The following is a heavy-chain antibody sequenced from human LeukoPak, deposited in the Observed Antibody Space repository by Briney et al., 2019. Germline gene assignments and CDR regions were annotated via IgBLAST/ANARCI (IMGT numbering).Heavy chain of an antibody. Sequence: SETLSLTCTVSGGSISSSSYHWGWIRQPPGKGLEWIGNIYFSGSTYYNPSLKSRVTISVDTSKNQFSLKLSSVTAADTAVYYCARHPRLQEGAFDIWGQGTTVTVSS. J-gene: IGHJ3*02. V-gene: IGHV4-39*01. CDR3: ARHPRLQEGAFDI. CDR2: IYFSGST. CDR1: GGSISSSSYH.